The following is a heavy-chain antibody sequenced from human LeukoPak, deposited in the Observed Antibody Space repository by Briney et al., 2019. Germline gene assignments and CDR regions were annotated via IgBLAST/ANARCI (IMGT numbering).Heavy chain of an antibody. D-gene: IGHD6-19*01. CDR2: IYTSGST. Sequence: SQTLSLTCTVSGGSISSGSYYWSWIRQPAGKGLEWIGRIYTSGSTNYNPSLKSRVTISVDTSKNQFSLKLSSVTAADTAVYYCARDGSYSSGWYGGGWFDPWGQGTLVTVSS. CDR1: GGSISSGSYY. V-gene: IGHV4-61*02. J-gene: IGHJ5*02. CDR3: ARDGSYSSGWYGGGWFDP.